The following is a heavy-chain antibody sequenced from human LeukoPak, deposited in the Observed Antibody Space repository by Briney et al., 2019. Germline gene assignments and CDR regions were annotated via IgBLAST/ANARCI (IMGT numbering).Heavy chain of an antibody. CDR1: GFTFSSYS. J-gene: IGHJ4*02. D-gene: IGHD6-19*01. CDR2: ISSSSSYT. CDR3: ARDLAVN. Sequence: PGGSLRLSCAASGFTFSSYSMNWVRQAPGKGPEWVSSISSSSSYTYYADSVKGRFTISRDNAKNSLYLQMNSLRAEDTAVYYCARDLAVNWGQGTLVTVSS. V-gene: IGHV3-21*01.